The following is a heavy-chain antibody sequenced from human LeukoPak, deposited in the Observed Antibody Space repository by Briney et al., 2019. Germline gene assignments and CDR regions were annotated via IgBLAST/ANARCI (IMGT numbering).Heavy chain of an antibody. CDR1: GGSISSHY. D-gene: IGHD2-2*01. Sequence: PSETLSLTCTVSGGSISSHYWSWIRQPAGKGLEWIGRIYTSGSTNYNPSLKSRVTMSVDTSKNQFSLKLSSVTAADTAVYYCARDQGAYCSSTSCYGWYFDLWGRGTLVTVSS. CDR2: IYTSGST. J-gene: IGHJ2*01. V-gene: IGHV4-4*07. CDR3: ARDQGAYCSSTSCYGWYFDL.